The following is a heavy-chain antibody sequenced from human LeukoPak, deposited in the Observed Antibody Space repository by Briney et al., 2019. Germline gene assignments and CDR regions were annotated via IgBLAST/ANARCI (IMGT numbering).Heavy chain of an antibody. CDR3: ARVLYGAHYFDY. CDR2: IIPIFGTA. D-gene: IGHD2-8*01. CDR1: GGTFSSYA. Sequence: SVKVSCKASGGTFSSYAISWVRQAPGQGLEWMGGIIPIFGTANYAQKFQGRVTITTDESTSTAYMELSSLRSEDTAVYYCARVLYGAHYFDYWGQGTLVTVSS. J-gene: IGHJ4*02. V-gene: IGHV1-69*05.